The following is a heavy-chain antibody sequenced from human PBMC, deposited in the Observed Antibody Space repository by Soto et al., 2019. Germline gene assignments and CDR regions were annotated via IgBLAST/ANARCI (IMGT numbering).Heavy chain of an antibody. J-gene: IGHJ5*02. CDR3: TTEGPWFDP. V-gene: IGHV3-15*01. Sequence: EVQLVESGGGLVKPGGSLRLSCAASGFTFSNAWMSWVRQAPGKGLEWVGRIKSKADGGTTDYAAPVKGRFTISRADSKTMLYLEMNSMKTEDTAVYYCTTEGPWFDPWGQGTLVTVSS. CDR1: GFTFSNAW. CDR2: IKSKADGGTT.